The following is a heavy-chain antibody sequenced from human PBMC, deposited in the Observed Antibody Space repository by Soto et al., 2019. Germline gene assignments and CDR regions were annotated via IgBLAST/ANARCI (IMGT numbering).Heavy chain of an antibody. J-gene: IGHJ4*02. D-gene: IGHD6-13*01. CDR2: INTDGSST. CDR1: GFTFSRFW. Sequence: EVQLVESGGGLVQPGGSLRLSCAASGFTFSRFWMHWVRQAPGKGLVWVSRINTDGSSTTYADSVKGRFTISRDNAKNTLYLQMDSLRAEDTGVYYCTRDPGAYSSTWSLYFDSWGQGTLVTVSS. CDR3: TRDPGAYSSTWSLYFDS. V-gene: IGHV3-74*01.